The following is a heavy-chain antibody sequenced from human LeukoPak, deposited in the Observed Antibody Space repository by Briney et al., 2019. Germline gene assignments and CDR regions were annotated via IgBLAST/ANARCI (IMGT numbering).Heavy chain of an antibody. Sequence: GGSLRLSCAASGFTFSSYEMNWFRQAPGKGLEWVSYISSSGSTIYYADSVKGRFTISRDNAKNSLYLQMNSLRAEDTAVYYCARDMSGYDSPYFDYWGQGTLVTVSS. D-gene: IGHD5-12*01. V-gene: IGHV3-48*03. CDR1: GFTFSSYE. CDR3: ARDMSGYDSPYFDY. J-gene: IGHJ4*02. CDR2: ISSSGSTI.